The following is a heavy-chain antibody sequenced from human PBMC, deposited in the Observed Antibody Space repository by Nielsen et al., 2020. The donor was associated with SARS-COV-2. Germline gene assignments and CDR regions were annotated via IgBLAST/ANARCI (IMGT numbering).Heavy chain of an antibody. CDR3: ARQGIYSSGYLNWFDP. CDR1: GGSISSSSYY. Sequence: SETLSLTCTVSGGSISSSSYYWGWIRQPPGKGLEWIGSIYYSGSTYYNPSLKSRVAISVDTSKNQFSLKLSSVTAADTAVYYCARQGIYSSGYLNWFDPWGQGTLVTVSS. CDR2: IYYSGST. V-gene: IGHV4-39*01. J-gene: IGHJ5*02. D-gene: IGHD3-22*01.